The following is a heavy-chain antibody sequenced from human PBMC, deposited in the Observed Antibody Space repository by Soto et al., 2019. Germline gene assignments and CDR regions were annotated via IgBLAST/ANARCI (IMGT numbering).Heavy chain of an antibody. J-gene: IGHJ3*02. D-gene: IGHD3-10*01. CDR1: GFTFSSYG. CDR3: AKDPTRMDYMVRGVDWAFDI. Sequence: QVQLVESGGGVVQPGRSLRLSCAASGFTFSSYGMHWVRQAPGKGLEWVAVISYDGSNKYYADSVKGRFTISRDNSKNTLYLQMNSLRAEDTAVYYCAKDPTRMDYMVRGVDWAFDIWGQGTMVTVSS. V-gene: IGHV3-30*18. CDR2: ISYDGSNK.